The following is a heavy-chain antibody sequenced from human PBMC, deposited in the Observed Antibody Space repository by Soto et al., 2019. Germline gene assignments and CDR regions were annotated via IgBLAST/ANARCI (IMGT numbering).Heavy chain of an antibody. D-gene: IGHD1-1*01. CDR1: GFMFRNFY. J-gene: IGHJ5*02. CDR3: ARRQLEAGVWFDP. Sequence: SLRLSCSASGFMFRNFYMSWLRQAPGKGLEWISYISNSGTYKNYADSVKGRFNISRDNSRNSVYLHMNSLTSEDTGIYYCARRQLEAGVWFDPWGRGTLVTVSS. CDR2: ISNSGTYK. V-gene: IGHV3-11*06.